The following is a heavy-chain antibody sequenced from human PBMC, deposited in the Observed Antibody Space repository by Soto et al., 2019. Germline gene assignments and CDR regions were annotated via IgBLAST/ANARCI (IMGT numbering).Heavy chain of an antibody. J-gene: IGHJ5*02. CDR3: ARASTDYGYYVFANWFDP. D-gene: IGHD4-17*01. CDR2: ISYDGSNK. CDR1: GFTFSSYA. Sequence: QVQLVESGGGVVQPGRSLRLSCAASGFTFSSYAMHWVRQAPGKGLEWVAVISYDGSNKYYADSVKGRFTISRDNSKNTLYLQMNSLRAEDTAVYYCARASTDYGYYVFANWFDPWGQGTLVTVSS. V-gene: IGHV3-30-3*01.